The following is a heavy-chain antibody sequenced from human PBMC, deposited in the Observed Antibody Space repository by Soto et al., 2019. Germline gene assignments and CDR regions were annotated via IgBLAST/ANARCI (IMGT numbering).Heavy chain of an antibody. V-gene: IGHV4-59*01. CDR2: IYYSGST. Sequence: PSETLSLTCTVSGVSISSYYWSWIRQPPGKGLEWIGYIYYSGSTNYNPSLKSRVTISVDTSKNQFSLKLSSVTAADTAVYYCARATFEYSSTIYYMDVWGKGTTVTVSS. D-gene: IGHD6-6*01. CDR1: GVSISSYY. J-gene: IGHJ6*03. CDR3: ARATFEYSSTIYYMDV.